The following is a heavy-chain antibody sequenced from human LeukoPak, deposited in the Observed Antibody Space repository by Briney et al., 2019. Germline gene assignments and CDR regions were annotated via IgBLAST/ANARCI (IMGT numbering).Heavy chain of an antibody. Sequence: GGSLRLSCAASGFTFSVFWMFWVRQAPGQGLVWVSHISPDGRSTNYADSVKGRFTISRDNARNTLYLQLNSLTAEDTAVYYCAMGYKSAYSWDYWGQGTLVTLSS. CDR1: GFTFSVFW. CDR2: ISPDGRST. J-gene: IGHJ4*02. D-gene: IGHD5-18*01. CDR3: AMGYKSAYSWDY. V-gene: IGHV3-74*01.